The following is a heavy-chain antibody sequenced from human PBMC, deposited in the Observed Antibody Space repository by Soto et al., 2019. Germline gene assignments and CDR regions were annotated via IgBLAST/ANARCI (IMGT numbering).Heavy chain of an antibody. V-gene: IGHV3-33*01. CDR3: ARYYGGNSRFYYYGMDV. D-gene: IGHD4-17*01. J-gene: IGHJ6*02. Sequence: QVQVVESGGGVVQPGRSLRLSCAASGFNFSAYGIHWVRQAPGKKLEWVAVIWSDGSNKYYADYVKGRFTISRDNSMNTMHLQMTGLRAEDTAMYYCARYYGGNSRFYYYGMDVWGQGSTVNVSS. CDR2: IWSDGSNK. CDR1: GFNFSAYG.